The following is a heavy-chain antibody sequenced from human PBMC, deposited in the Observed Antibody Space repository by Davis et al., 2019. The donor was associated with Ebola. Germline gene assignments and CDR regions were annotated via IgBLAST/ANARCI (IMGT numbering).Heavy chain of an antibody. J-gene: IGHJ5*02. Sequence: ASVKVSCKASGYTFTTYGINWVRQAPGQGLEWMGWINPYNGNTKYAQKLQGRVTMTTDTSTSTAYMELRSLRSDDTAVYYCARGGIVVVVAAAGSLPLNWFDPWDQGALVTVSS. CDR2: INPYNGNT. D-gene: IGHD2-15*01. CDR1: GYTFTTYG. V-gene: IGHV1-18*01. CDR3: ARGGIVVVVAAAGSLPLNWFDP.